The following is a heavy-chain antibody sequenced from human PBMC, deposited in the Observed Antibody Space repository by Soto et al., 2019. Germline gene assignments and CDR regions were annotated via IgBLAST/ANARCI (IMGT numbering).Heavy chain of an antibody. CDR3: ASENWSVFDY. V-gene: IGHV3-7*03. CDR2: IKEDGSSK. Sequence: GGTLRLSCAASGINFNDDWMSWVRQAPGKGLEWVANIKEDGSSKYYVDSVKGRFTISRDNAKNSLYLQMNSLRAEDTALYYCASENWSVFDYCVQGTPVTVSA. D-gene: IGHD1-1*01. CDR1: GINFNDDW. J-gene: IGHJ4*02.